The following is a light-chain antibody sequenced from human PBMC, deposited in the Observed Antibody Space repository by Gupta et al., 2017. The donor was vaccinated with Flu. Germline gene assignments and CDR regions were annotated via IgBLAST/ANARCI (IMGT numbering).Light chain of an antibody. CDR2: WAS. CDR3: QQYYSTSLT. V-gene: IGKV4-1*01. CDR1: QSVSYSSNNKNY. Sequence: DIVMTQSPDFLAVSLGERATINCKSAQSVSYSSNNKNYLAWYQQKPGQPPKLLIYWASTRASGVPDRFSGSGSGTDFTLTISSLQAEDVAVYYCQQYYSTSLTFGGGTKVEIK. J-gene: IGKJ4*01.